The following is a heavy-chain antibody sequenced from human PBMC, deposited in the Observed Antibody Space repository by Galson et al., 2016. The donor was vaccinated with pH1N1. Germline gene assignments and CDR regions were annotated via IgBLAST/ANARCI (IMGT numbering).Heavy chain of an antibody. D-gene: IGHD2-15*01. CDR3: ARESYRCSGGSCYFDS. CDR2: IHTTTGDP. CDR1: GSTFASYA. Sequence: QSGAEVKKPGESLKVSCKASGSTFASYAINWVRQVPGQGLEWMGWIHTTTGDPSYGQGFTGRFVFSLDTSVTTAYLQISSLKTEDAAVYYCARESYRCSGGSCYFDSWGQGTLVTVSS. J-gene: IGHJ4*02. V-gene: IGHV7-4-1*02.